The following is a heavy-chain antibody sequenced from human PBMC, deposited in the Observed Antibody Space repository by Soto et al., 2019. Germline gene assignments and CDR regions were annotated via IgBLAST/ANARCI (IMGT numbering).Heavy chain of an antibody. CDR2: IKQDGSEK. J-gene: IGHJ6*03. CDR3: ARERGSIAARQYYYYYYMDV. CDR1: GFTFSSYW. D-gene: IGHD6-6*01. Sequence: EVQLVESGGGLVQPGGSLRLSCAASGFTFSSYWMSWVRQAPGKGLEWVANIKQDGSEKYYVDSVKGRFTISRDNAKNSLYLQMNSLRAEDTAVYYCARERGSIAARQYYYYYYMDVWGKGTTVTVSS. V-gene: IGHV3-7*01.